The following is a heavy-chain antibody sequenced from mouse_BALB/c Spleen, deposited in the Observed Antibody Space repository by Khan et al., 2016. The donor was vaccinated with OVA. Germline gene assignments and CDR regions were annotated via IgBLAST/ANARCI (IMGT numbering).Heavy chain of an antibody. Sequence: VRLQQSGAELVKSGATVKLSCTASGFNIKDTYMHWLKQSPEKGLEWIGRIDPPNGNTKYDPKFQGQATITAETSSNTAYLQISSLTSEDTAVYYCARISRKWGQGTTLTVSS. J-gene: IGHJ2*01. CDR3: ARISRK. CDR1: GFNIKDTY. CDR2: IDPPNGNT. V-gene: IGHV14-3*02.